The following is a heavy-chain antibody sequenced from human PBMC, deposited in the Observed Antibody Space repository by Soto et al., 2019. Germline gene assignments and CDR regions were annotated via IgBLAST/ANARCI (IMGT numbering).Heavy chain of an antibody. CDR2: INAGNGNT. D-gene: IGHD2-15*01. J-gene: IGHJ5*02. CDR1: GYTFTSYA. V-gene: IGHV1-3*01. CDR3: ARDRGCSGGSCYSEWFDP. Sequence: QVQLVQSGAEVKKPGASVKVSCKASGYTFTSYAMHWVRQAPGQRLEWGGGINAGNGNTKYSQKFQGRVTITRDTAASTAYMELSSLRSEDTAVYYCARDRGCSGGSCYSEWFDPWGQGTLVTVSS.